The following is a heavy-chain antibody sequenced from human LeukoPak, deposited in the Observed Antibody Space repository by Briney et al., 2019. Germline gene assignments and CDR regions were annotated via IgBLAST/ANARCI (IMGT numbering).Heavy chain of an antibody. Sequence: PGGSLRLSCGASGFTFSNYGMLWVRQAPGKGLEWVAFIRYDGNNKLYADSMKGRFTISRDNSKNTLYLHINSLRAKDTAVYYCVKDNPLDYWGQGTLVIVSS. CDR1: GFTFSNYG. J-gene: IGHJ4*02. D-gene: IGHD1-14*01. CDR2: IRYDGNNK. CDR3: VKDNPLDY. V-gene: IGHV3-30*02.